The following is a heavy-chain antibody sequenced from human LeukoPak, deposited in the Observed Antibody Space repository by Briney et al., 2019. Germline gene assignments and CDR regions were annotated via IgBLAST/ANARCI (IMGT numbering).Heavy chain of an antibody. CDR1: GGSISGYH. D-gene: IGHD3-9*01. J-gene: IGHJ5*01. CDR2: IHYNGST. CDR3: WRVVTRYHDILVEWFDT. V-gene: IGHV4-59*01. Sequence: SETLSLTCTVSGGSISGYHCSWIRQPPRKRLQWIGYIHYNGSTNYNPSPNSRVSISVDNSKNQLSLKLSSVTASDTDVYYCWRVVTRYHDILVEWFDTWGQGTLVTVSS.